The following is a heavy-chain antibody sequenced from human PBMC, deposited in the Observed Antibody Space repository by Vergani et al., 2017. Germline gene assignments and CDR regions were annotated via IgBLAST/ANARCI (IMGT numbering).Heavy chain of an antibody. CDR1: GFTFSSYG. J-gene: IGHJ6*02. D-gene: IGHD1-1*01. Sequence: QVQLVESGGGVVQPGRSLRLSCAASGFTFSSYGMHWVRQAPGKGLEWVAVIWYDGSNKYYADSVKGRFTISRDNSKNTLYLQMNSLRAEDTAVYYCARDPSQSTGTLEDYYYGMDVWGQGTTVTVSS. V-gene: IGHV3-33*01. CDR2: IWYDGSNK. CDR3: ARDPSQSTGTLEDYYYGMDV.